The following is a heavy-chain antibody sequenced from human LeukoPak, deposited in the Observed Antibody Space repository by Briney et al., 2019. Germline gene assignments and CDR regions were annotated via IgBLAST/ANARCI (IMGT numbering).Heavy chain of an antibody. Sequence: ASVKVSCKASGYTFISYGIIWVRQAPGQGLEWMGWISTYNDAKKYAQKVQGRVTMTTDTSTSTAYMELRSLRSDDTAVYYCARAEVYCSRSTCFLYWGQGTLVTVSS. D-gene: IGHD2-15*01. CDR3: ARAEVYCSRSTCFLY. V-gene: IGHV1-18*01. J-gene: IGHJ4*02. CDR2: ISTYNDAK. CDR1: GYTFISYG.